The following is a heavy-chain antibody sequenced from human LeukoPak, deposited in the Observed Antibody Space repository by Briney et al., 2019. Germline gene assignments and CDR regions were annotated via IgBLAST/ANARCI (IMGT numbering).Heavy chain of an antibody. CDR3: ARGPQWLALYYFDY. V-gene: IGHV1-69*05. J-gene: IGHJ4*02. D-gene: IGHD6-19*01. Sequence: SVKVSCKASGGTFSSYAISWVRQAPGRGLEWMRGIIPIFGTANYAQKFQGRVTITTDESTSTAYMELSSLRSEDTAVYYCARGPQWLALYYFDYWGQGTLVTVSS. CDR1: GGTFSSYA. CDR2: IIPIFGTA.